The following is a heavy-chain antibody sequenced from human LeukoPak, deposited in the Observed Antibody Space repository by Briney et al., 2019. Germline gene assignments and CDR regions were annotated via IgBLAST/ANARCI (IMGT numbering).Heavy chain of an antibody. CDR2: IRYDGSNK. D-gene: IGHD3-22*01. CDR3: AKDLTFYYDSSGYQFDY. Sequence: GGSLRLSCAASGFTFSSYGMHWVREAPGKGLEWVAFIRYDGSNKYYADSVKGRFTISRDNSKNTLYLQMNSLRAEDTAVYYCAKDLTFYYDSSGYQFDYWGQGTLVTVSS. CDR1: GFTFSSYG. J-gene: IGHJ4*02. V-gene: IGHV3-30*02.